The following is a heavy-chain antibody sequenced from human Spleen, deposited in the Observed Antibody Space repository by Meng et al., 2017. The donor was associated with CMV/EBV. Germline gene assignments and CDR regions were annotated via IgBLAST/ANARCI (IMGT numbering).Heavy chain of an antibody. CDR1: GYTFSGYY. CDR3: ARGMEGIVPAIGSVAGILGWFDP. CDR2: INPKSGGT. Sequence: ASVKVSCKASGYTFSGYYMHLVRQAPGQGLEWMGWINPKSGGTNYAQKFQGRVTTTRDTSISTAYMELSRPRSDDTAVYYCARGMEGIVPAIGSVAGILGWFDPWGQGTLVTVSS. D-gene: IGHD5-12*01. V-gene: IGHV1-2*02. J-gene: IGHJ5*02.